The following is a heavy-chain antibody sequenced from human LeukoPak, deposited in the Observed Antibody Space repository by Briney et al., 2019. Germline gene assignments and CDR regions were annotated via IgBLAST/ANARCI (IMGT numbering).Heavy chain of an antibody. CDR3: AKTGGYYYYMDV. V-gene: IGHV3-30*18. Sequence: GGSLRLSCAASGFTFSSYGMHWVRQAPGKGLEWVAIISYDERNKYYADSVKGRFTISRDNSKNTLYLQMDSLRAEDSAVYYCAKTGGYYYYMDVWGKGTTVTVSS. CDR1: GFTFSSYG. D-gene: IGHD1-26*01. CDR2: ISYDERNK. J-gene: IGHJ6*03.